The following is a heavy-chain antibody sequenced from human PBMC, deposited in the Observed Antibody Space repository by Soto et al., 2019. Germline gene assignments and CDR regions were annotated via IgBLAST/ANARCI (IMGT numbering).Heavy chain of an antibody. Sequence: GGYLRLSCEASGFTFSSYWMSCVRQAPWKGLDWVANIKQNGSEKYYVYSVKGRFTISRDNAKNSLYLQMNSLRAEDTAVYYCGRGNIRFLEWLPGYGMDVLGQCTTVTVSS. CDR2: IKQNGSEK. CDR3: GRGNIRFLEWLPGYGMDV. J-gene: IGHJ6*02. V-gene: IGHV3-7*01. D-gene: IGHD3-3*01. CDR1: GFTFSSYW.